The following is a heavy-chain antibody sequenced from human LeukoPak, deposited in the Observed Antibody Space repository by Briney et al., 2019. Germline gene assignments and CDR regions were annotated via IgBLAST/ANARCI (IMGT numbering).Heavy chain of an antibody. Sequence: GGSLRLSRAASGLTFSNYAMSWVRQAPGTGLEWVSGISGSGGYIYYADSVKGRFTISKDSSKNTLYLQMRSLRAEDTAIYYCAKLYGSGSMWGQGTLVTVSS. CDR3: AKLYGSGSM. CDR1: GLTFSNYA. J-gene: IGHJ4*02. CDR2: ISGSGGYI. V-gene: IGHV3-23*01. D-gene: IGHD3-10*01.